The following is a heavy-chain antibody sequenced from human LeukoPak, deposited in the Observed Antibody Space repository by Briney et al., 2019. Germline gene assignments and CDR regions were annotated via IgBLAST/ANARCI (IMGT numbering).Heavy chain of an antibody. J-gene: IGHJ4*02. CDR1: VLPFRRYP. CDR2: ISGSGGST. Sequence: GGSLRLSCAASVLPFRRYPKNWARQAPGKGLEWVSNISGSGGSTYYAESVKGRFTNSKDNSNNTLDLQMNRVRAEDTAIYYWAKERTQTTSVDYGCQGTRVTV. D-gene: IGHD2/OR15-2a*01. CDR3: AKERTQTTSVDY. V-gene: IGHV3-23*01.